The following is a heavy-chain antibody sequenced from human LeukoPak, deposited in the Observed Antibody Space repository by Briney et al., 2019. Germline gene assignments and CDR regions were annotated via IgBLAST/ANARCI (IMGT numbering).Heavy chain of an antibody. CDR2: ISGSGGST. D-gene: IGHD6-19*01. J-gene: IGHJ4*02. Sequence: PGGSLRLSCAASGFIFSSYEMNWVRQAPGKGLEWVSAISGSGGSTYYADSLKGRFTVSRDNSKNTLYLQMNSLRAEDTAVYYCATSQQWLGVYYFDYWSQGTLVTVSS. CDR1: GFIFSSYE. CDR3: ATSQQWLGVYYFDY. V-gene: IGHV3-23*01.